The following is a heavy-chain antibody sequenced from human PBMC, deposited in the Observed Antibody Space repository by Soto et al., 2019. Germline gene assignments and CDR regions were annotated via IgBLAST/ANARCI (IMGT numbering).Heavy chain of an antibody. CDR1: GFMFSNHS. CDR3: VRGDNWNDEASDY. CDR2: IWSDGNNR. Sequence: QVQLVESGGGVVQPGRSLRLSCAASGFMFSNHSMHWVRQAPGKGLEWVAVIWSDGNNRYYADSVKGRFTISRDNSKNTVYLQMSSLRVEDTAVYYCVRGDNWNDEASDYWGQGTLVTVSS. J-gene: IGHJ4*02. V-gene: IGHV3-33*01. D-gene: IGHD1-1*01.